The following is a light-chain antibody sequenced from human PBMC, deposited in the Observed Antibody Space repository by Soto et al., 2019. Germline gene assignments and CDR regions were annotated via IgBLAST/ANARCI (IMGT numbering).Light chain of an antibody. J-gene: IGKJ4*01. CDR1: QTISSN. Sequence: VMTQSPSTLSVSPGERATIQCMPSQTISSNLAWYQQKPGQAPRLLMFRTSTRATGIPARFSGSGSGTEFNITISSLQSEDSAVYYSQQYNNWPRATFGGGTKVDIK. CDR2: RTS. CDR3: QQYNNWPRAT. V-gene: IGKV3-15*01.